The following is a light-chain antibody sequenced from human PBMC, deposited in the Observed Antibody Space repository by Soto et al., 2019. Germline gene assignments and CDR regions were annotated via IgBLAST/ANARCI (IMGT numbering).Light chain of an antibody. V-gene: IGLV2-14*01. CDR1: SSDVGGYNY. CDR3: SSYTSSSTLYV. Sequence: QSVLTQPASVSGSPGQSITISCTGTSSDVGGYNYVSWYQQHPGKAPKLMIYEVRNRPSGVSNRFSGSKSGNTASLTISGLQAEDEADYYCSSYTSSSTLYVFGTGTQLTVL. J-gene: IGLJ1*01. CDR2: EVR.